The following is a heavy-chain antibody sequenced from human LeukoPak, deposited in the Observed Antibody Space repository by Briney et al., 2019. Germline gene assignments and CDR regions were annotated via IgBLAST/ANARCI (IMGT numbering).Heavy chain of an antibody. CDR2: IYYSGST. V-gene: IGHV4-39*01. CDR1: GGFISSTTYY. J-gene: IGHJ4*02. D-gene: IGHD3-16*01. CDR3: VRGSTLRHYQY. Sequence: PSETLSLTCTVSGGFISSTTYYWGWIRRPPGKGLEWIGSIYYSGSTYYNPSLKSRVTVSVDTSKNQFSLNLSSVTAADTAVYYCVRGSTLRHYQYWGQGTLVTVSS.